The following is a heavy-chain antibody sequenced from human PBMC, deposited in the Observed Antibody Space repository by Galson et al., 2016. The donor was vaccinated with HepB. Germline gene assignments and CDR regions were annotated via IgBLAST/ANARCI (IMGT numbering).Heavy chain of an antibody. CDR2: ISTGNENT. V-gene: IGHV1-3*04. J-gene: IGHJ4*02. D-gene: IGHD3-9*01. Sequence: SVKVSCKASGYIFTNYAMHWVRQAPGQRLELMGWISTGNENTKYSQNFQGRVAFTRDTSASTAYMELTSLRSEDTAEYYCAALDLGGYWGQGTLVTVSS. CDR1: GYIFTNYA. CDR3: AALDLGGY.